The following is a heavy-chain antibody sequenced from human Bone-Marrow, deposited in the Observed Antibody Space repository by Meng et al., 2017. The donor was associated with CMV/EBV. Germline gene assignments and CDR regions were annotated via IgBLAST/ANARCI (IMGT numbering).Heavy chain of an antibody. CDR3: ASDGKTVDY. CDR2: ISRSGSSM. Sequence: LRLSCAASGFTCSDYYLSWMRQAPGKGLEWVSYISRSGSSMYYADSVKGRFTISRDNAKNSLYLQMNSLRAEDTAVYYCASDGKTVDYWGQGTLVTVSS. V-gene: IGHV3-11*04. D-gene: IGHD4-17*01. CDR1: GFTCSDYY. J-gene: IGHJ4*02.